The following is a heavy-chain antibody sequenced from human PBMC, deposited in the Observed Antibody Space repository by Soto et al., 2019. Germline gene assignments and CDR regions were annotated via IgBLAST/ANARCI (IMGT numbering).Heavy chain of an antibody. CDR1: GGSISSYY. D-gene: IGHD3-10*01. V-gene: IGHV4-59*01. CDR3: ARLDGSLNWFDP. CDR2: MYYSGST. Sequence: SETLSLTCTVSGGSISSYYWSWIRQPPGKGLEWIGYMYYSGSTNYNPSLKSRVTISIDTSKKQFSLKLSSVTAADTAVYYCARLDGSLNWFDPWGQGTLVTVSS. J-gene: IGHJ5*02.